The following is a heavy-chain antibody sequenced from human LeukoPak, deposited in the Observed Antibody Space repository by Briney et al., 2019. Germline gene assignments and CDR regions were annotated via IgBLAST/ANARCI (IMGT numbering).Heavy chain of an antibody. D-gene: IGHD1-14*01. CDR3: ARDPGTAGPRWYFHL. CDR2: IKPGDGSA. Sequence: GASVNVSCKASGYTFTRHFVHWVRQAPGQRLDWMGLIKPGDGSANYAQTFQGRVTITSDTSTNTVYMDLSSLTSDDTAIYFCARDPGTAGPRWYFHLWGPGTLVTVSS. CDR1: GYTFTRHF. J-gene: IGHJ2*01. V-gene: IGHV1-46*01.